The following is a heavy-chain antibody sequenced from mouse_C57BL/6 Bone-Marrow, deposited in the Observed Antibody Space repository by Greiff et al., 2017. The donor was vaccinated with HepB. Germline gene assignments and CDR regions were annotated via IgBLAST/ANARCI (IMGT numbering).Heavy chain of an antibody. J-gene: IGHJ4*01. CDR1: GFSLTSYG. V-gene: IGHV2-5*01. D-gene: IGHD1-1*01. Sequence: VQRVESGPGLVQPSQSLSITCTVSGFSLTSYGVHWVRQSPGKGLEWLGVIWRGGSTDYNAAFMSRLSITKDNSKSQVFFKMNSLQADDTAIYYCAKNGYYGSSPMDYWGQGTSVTVSS. CDR3: AKNGYYGSSPMDY. CDR2: IWRGGST.